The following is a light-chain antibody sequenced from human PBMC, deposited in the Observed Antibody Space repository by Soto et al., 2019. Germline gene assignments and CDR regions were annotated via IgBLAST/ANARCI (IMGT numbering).Light chain of an antibody. CDR3: QQSYKMPS. J-gene: IGKJ5*01. V-gene: IGKV1-39*01. Sequence: EIPLTQSPSSLAASVGDRLTLTCRASRNVSIYLNWYQHKPGKGPTFLIHATYNLQIGVPSRFSGSGSGTEFTLTISSLEPEDFGTYYCQQSYKMPSFGQGTRLEIK. CDR2: ATY. CDR1: RNVSIY.